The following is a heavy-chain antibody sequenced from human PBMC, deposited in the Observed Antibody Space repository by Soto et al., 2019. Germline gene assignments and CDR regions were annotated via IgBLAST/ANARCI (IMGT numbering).Heavy chain of an antibody. Sequence: GGSLRLSCAASGFTFDDYAMHWVRQAPGKGLEWVSGISWNSGSIGYADSVKGRFTISRDNAKNSLYLQMNSLRAEDTALYYCANQNAFPIYGMDVWGQGTTVTVSS. CDR3: ANQNAFPIYGMDV. CDR2: ISWNSGSI. V-gene: IGHV3-9*01. J-gene: IGHJ6*02. CDR1: GFTFDDYA.